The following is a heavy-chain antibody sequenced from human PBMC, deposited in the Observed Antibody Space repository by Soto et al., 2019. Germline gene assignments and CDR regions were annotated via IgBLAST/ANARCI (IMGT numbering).Heavy chain of an antibody. D-gene: IGHD6-13*01. Sequence: ESGGGVVQPGTSLRLSCVASGFTFSGYGMHWVRQAPGKGLEWVAVIPNTENKKYYADSVKGRFTISRDNSQNTLFLQMDSLMSEDTAVYYCARTAGGRVRGALDIWGQGTMVTVS. CDR1: GFTFSGYG. V-gene: IGHV3-30-3*01. CDR3: ARTAGGRVRGALDI. J-gene: IGHJ3*02. CDR2: IPNTENKK.